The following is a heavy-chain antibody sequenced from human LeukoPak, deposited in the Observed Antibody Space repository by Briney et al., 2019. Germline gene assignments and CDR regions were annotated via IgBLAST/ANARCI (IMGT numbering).Heavy chain of an antibody. CDR2: IYGGGNT. Sequence: GGSLRLSCATSGFTVSTTYMTWVRQAPGKGLEWGSVIYGGGNTYYADSVKGRFTISRDNSKNMLYLQMNSLKAEDTAVYYCATAASVSSTGAFDIWGQGTMVTVSS. D-gene: IGHD2-2*01. V-gene: IGHV3-53*01. CDR1: GFTVSTTY. J-gene: IGHJ3*02. CDR3: ATAASVSSTGAFDI.